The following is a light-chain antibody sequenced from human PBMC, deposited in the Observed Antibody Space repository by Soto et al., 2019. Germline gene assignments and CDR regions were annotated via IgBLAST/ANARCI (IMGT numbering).Light chain of an antibody. CDR1: RGISSN. Sequence: EIVMTQSPATLSVSPGERATLSCRASRGISSNLAWYQQKPGQAPRLLIYDASTRATGIPARFSGSGSGTEFTLNISRLEPDDSAVYFCQQYNNWPFSFGQGTRLEIK. V-gene: IGKV3-15*01. CDR3: QQYNNWPFS. J-gene: IGKJ5*01. CDR2: DAS.